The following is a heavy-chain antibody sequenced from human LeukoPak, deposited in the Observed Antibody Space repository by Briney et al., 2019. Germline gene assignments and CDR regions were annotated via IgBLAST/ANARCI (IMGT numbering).Heavy chain of an antibody. CDR2: INTNTGNP. V-gene: IGHV7-4-1*02. J-gene: IGHJ3*02. Sequence: ALVKVSCKASGYTFTSYAMNWVRQAPGQGLEWMGWINTNTGNPTYAQGFTGRFVFSLDTPVSTAYLQISSLKAEDTAVYYCATGAGGPDAFDIWGQGTMVTVSS. CDR1: GYTFTSYA. CDR3: ATGAGGPDAFDI. D-gene: IGHD2-8*02.